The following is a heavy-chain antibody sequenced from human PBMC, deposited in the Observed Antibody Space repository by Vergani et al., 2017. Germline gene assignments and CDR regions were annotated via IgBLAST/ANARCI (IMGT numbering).Heavy chain of an antibody. Sequence: QVQLVQSGAEVKKPGASVKVSCKASGYTFTSYGISWVRQAPGQGLEWMGWISAYNGNTNYAQKLQGRVTMTTDTSTSTACMELRSLRSDDTAVYYCARDLMEDSSGWDLPLYYYGMDVWGQGTTVTVSS. CDR1: GYTFTSYG. CDR2: ISAYNGNT. D-gene: IGHD6-19*01. CDR3: ARDLMEDSSGWDLPLYYYGMDV. V-gene: IGHV1-18*01. J-gene: IGHJ6*02.